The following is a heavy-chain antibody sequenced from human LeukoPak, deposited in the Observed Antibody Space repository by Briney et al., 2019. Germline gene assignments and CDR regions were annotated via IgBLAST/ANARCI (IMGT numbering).Heavy chain of an antibody. CDR2: IYYSGST. D-gene: IGHD1-26*01. J-gene: IGHJ4*02. CDR1: GGSISSGGYY. Sequence: SETLSPTCTVSGGSISSGGYYWSWIRQPPGKGLEWIGYIYYSGSTNYNPSLRSRATISVDTSKNQFSLKLTSVTAADTAVYYCARGISGSYTSPHYWGQGTLVTVSS. CDR3: ARGISGSYTSPHY. V-gene: IGHV4-61*08.